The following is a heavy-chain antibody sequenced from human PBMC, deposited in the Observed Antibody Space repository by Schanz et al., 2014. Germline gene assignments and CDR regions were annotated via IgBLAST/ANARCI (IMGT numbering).Heavy chain of an antibody. D-gene: IGHD1-26*01. Sequence: EVQLVESGGGVVHPGGSLRLSCAASGFTFSSYWMHWVRQAPGKGLVWVSRIQSDGSITTYADAVKGRFAICRDNTKNAVFLQMSSVRVEDTGLYFCARDPVEGAPTPYYFDSWGPGTLVTVS. CDR3: ARDPVEGAPTPYYFDS. V-gene: IGHV3-74*01. CDR2: IQSDGSIT. J-gene: IGHJ4*02. CDR1: GFTFSSYW.